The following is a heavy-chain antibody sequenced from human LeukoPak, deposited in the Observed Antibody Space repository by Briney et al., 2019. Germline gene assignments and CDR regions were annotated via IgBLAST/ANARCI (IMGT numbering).Heavy chain of an antibody. CDR1: GYSFTGYY. CDR3: ARERTLTSCYDY. J-gene: IGHJ4*02. V-gene: IGHV1-2*02. CDR2: INPNSGGT. D-gene: IGHD2-15*01. Sequence: ASVKVSCKASGYSFTGYYMHWVRQAPGQGLEWMGWINPNSGGTNYAQKFQGRVTMTRDTSISTAYMELSRLRSDDTAVYYCARERTLTSCYDYWGQGTLVTVSS.